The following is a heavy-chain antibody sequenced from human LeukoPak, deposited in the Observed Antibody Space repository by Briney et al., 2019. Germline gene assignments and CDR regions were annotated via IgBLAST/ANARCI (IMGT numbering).Heavy chain of an antibody. Sequence: GGSLRLSRVVSGFTFSSYEMNWVRQAPGKGLEWVSYISSGGSIIYYADSVKGRFTISRDKAKNSLYLQVNSLRAEDTAVYYCARDVFDYWGQGPLVTVSS. CDR3: ARDVFDY. V-gene: IGHV3-48*03. CDR1: GFTFSSYE. CDR2: ISSGGSII. J-gene: IGHJ4*02.